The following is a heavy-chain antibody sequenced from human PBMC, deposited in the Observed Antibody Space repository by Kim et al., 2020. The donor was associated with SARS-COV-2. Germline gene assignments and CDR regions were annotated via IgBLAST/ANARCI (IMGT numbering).Heavy chain of an antibody. CDR2: IKSKTDGGTT. J-gene: IGHJ3*02. V-gene: IGHV3-15*01. Sequence: GGSLRLSCAASGFTFSNAWMSWVRQAPGKGLEWVCRIKSKTDGGTTDYAAPVKGRFTISRDDSKNTLYLQMNSQKTEDTAVYYCTTDSPLNAFDIWGQGTMVTVSS. CDR3: TTDSPLNAFDI. CDR1: GFTFSNAW.